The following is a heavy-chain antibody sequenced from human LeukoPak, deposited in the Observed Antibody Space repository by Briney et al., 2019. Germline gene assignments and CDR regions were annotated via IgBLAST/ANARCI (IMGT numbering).Heavy chain of an antibody. Sequence: PSETLSLTCTVSGGSISSGGYYWSWIRQHPGKGLEWIGYIYYSGSTYYNPSLKSRVTISIDTSKNQFSLRLSSVTAADTAVYYCARAEGGIEGYFDYWGQGTLVTVSS. V-gene: IGHV4-31*03. D-gene: IGHD1-26*01. CDR2: IYYSGST. CDR3: ARAEGGIEGYFDY. CDR1: GGSISSGGYY. J-gene: IGHJ4*02.